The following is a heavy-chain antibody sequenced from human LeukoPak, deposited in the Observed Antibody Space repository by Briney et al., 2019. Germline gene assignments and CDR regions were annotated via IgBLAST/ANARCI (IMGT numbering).Heavy chain of an antibody. Sequence: SVTLSSLASAGTSSSFAASWVRPAPGHGLEWKGAIIPIFGTANYTQTLPGRVTISTDESTSTAYMGLSSLRSGDTAVYDCAREESYYYDSSGYPNRFDPWGQGTLVTVSS. V-gene: IGHV1-69*05. CDR2: IIPIFGTA. J-gene: IGHJ5*02. CDR1: AGTSSSFA. D-gene: IGHD3-22*01. CDR3: AREESYYYDSSGYPNRFDP.